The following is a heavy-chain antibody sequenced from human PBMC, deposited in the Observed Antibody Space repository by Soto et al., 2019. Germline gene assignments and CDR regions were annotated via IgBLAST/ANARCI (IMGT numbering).Heavy chain of an antibody. CDR3: ARRGSSWEVDY. V-gene: IGHV4-4*02. CDR1: SGSISSSNW. Sequence: QVQLQESGPGLVKPSGTLSLTCAVSSGSISSSNWWSWVRQPPGKGLEWIGEIYHSGSTNYNPSLKSRVTLSVDKSKTQSSLKLSSVTGADTAVYYCARRGSSWEVDYWGQGTLVTVSS. D-gene: IGHD6-13*01. CDR2: IYHSGST. J-gene: IGHJ4*02.